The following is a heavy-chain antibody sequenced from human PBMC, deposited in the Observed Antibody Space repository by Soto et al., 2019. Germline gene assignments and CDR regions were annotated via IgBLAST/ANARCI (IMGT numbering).Heavy chain of an antibody. Sequence: PGGSLRLSCAASGFTFSSYAMHWVRQAPGKGLEWVAVISYDGSNKYYADSVKGRFTISRDNSKNTLYLQMNSLRAEDTAVYYCAREFRQLARYYYYGMDAWGQGTTVTVSS. V-gene: IGHV3-30-3*01. D-gene: IGHD6-6*01. J-gene: IGHJ6*02. CDR2: ISYDGSNK. CDR1: GFTFSSYA. CDR3: AREFRQLARYYYYGMDA.